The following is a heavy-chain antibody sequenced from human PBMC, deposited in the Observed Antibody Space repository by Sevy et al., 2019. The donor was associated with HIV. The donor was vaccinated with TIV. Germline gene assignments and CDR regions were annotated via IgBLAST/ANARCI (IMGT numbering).Heavy chain of an antibody. Sequence: SETLSLTCTVSGGSISAYYWSWIRQPPGKGLEWIGYIHYTGNTKYNPSLESRVTISVDTSKNQFSLKLSSVTAADTAIYYCARAPPVRSGDDSLNWFAPWGQGTLLTVSS. CDR2: IHYTGNT. J-gene: IGHJ5*02. CDR3: ARAPPVRSGDDSLNWFAP. CDR1: GGSISAYY. V-gene: IGHV4-59*01. D-gene: IGHD5-12*01.